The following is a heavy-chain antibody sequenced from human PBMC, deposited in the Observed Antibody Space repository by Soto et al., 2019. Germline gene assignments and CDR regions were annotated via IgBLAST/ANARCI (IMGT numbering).Heavy chain of an antibody. J-gene: IGHJ4*02. CDR1: GGSISSSSYY. Sequence: QLQLQESGPGLVKPSETLSLTCTVSGGSISSSSYYWGWIRQPPGKGLEWIGSIYYSGSTYYNPALYGRVTMSVDTSKNQFSLKLSSVTAADAAVYYCASLYGDYVSYWGQGTLVTVSS. CDR2: IYYSGST. CDR3: ASLYGDYVSY. D-gene: IGHD4-17*01. V-gene: IGHV4-39*01.